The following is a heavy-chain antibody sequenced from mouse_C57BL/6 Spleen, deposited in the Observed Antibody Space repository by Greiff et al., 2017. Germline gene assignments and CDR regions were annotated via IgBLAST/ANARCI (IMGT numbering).Heavy chain of an antibody. D-gene: IGHD1-1*01. CDR1: GFTFSSYG. CDR3: ARLTTVVAKDYFDY. Sequence: EVQLVESGGDLVKPGGSLKLSCAASGFTFSSYGMSWVRQTPDKRLEWVATISSGGSYTSSPDSVKGRFTFSRDNAKNTLYLQMSSLKSEDTAMYYCARLTTVVAKDYFDYWGQGTTLTVSS. V-gene: IGHV5-6*01. J-gene: IGHJ2*01. CDR2: ISSGGSYT.